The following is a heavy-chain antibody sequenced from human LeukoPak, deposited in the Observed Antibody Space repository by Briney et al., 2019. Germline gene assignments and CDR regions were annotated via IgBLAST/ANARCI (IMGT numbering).Heavy chain of an antibody. V-gene: IGHV3-15*01. CDR2: ITSKTDGGIT. D-gene: IGHD1-14*01. Sequence: GGSLRLSCAASGFSFTDAWMSWVRQAPGKGLEWVGRITSKTDGGITDSAAPVKGRFTVSRDDSKNTLFLQMSSLRAEDTAVYYCAREVWGPEYWGQGTLVTASS. CDR1: GFSFTDAW. CDR3: AREVWGPEY. J-gene: IGHJ4*02.